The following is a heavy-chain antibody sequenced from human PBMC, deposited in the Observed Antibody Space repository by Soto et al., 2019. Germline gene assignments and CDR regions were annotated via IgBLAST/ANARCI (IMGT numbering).Heavy chain of an antibody. CDR1: GFTFSTYA. Sequence: GSLRLSCAASGFTFSTYAMSWVRQGPGKGLEWVSAISGSGGGTFYADSVKGRFTISRDNSKNTLYLQVNTLRAEDTAIYYCAKTMGDCIGGSCFGAYAMAFWGQGTTVIVSS. V-gene: IGHV3-23*01. CDR2: ISGSGGGT. J-gene: IGHJ6*02. CDR3: AKTMGDCIGGSCFGAYAMAF. D-gene: IGHD2-15*01.